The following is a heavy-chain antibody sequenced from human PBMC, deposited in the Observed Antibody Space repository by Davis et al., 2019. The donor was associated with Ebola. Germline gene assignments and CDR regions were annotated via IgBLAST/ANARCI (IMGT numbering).Heavy chain of an antibody. CDR3: ARDSDGAFDY. Sequence: GESLKISCAASGFTFSNYGMHWVRQAPGKGLEWVAVIWYDGSNKYYADSVKGRFTISRDNSKNTLYLQMNSLRAEDTAVYYCARDSDGAFDYWGQGTLVTVSS. D-gene: IGHD1-26*01. V-gene: IGHV3-33*01. CDR1: GFTFSNYG. CDR2: IWYDGSNK. J-gene: IGHJ4*02.